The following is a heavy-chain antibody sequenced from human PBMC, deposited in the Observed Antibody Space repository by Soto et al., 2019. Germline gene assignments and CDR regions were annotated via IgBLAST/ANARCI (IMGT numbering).Heavy chain of an antibody. D-gene: IGHD1-1*01. CDR3: ARHRFTSGSDYFDY. CDR1: GYTFTDYN. J-gene: IGHJ4*02. Sequence: ASVKVSCKTSGYTFTDYNLHWVRQAPGQGLEWMGSINPRNGDAVSPQKFQARVTMTRDASTTTAYMELIRLTSPDTAVYYCARHRFTSGSDYFDYWGQGTVVTVSS. CDR2: INPRNGDA. V-gene: IGHV1-2*02.